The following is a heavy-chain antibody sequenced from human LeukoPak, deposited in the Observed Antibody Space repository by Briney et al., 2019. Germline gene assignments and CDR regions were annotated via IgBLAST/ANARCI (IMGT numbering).Heavy chain of an antibody. D-gene: IGHD1-26*01. V-gene: IGHV1-69-2*01. CDR1: GYTFTDYY. J-gene: IGHJ4*02. CDR3: ATYTGSTRSFDY. CDR2: VDPEDGET. Sequence: ASVQISCKVSGYTFTDYYMHWVQQAPGKGLEWMGLVDPEDGETIYAEKFQGRVTITADTSTDTAYMELSSLRSEDTAVYYCATYTGSTRSFDYWGQGTLVTVSS.